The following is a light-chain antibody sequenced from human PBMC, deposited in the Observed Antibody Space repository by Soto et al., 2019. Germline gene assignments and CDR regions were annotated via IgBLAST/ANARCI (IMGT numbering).Light chain of an antibody. CDR3: CSYADVSSYV. Sequence: QSALTQPASVSGSPGQSITISCTGTSSNVGTYNLVSWYQQHPGEAPTLLIYEVSERPSGVSIRFTASKSGNPASLTISGLQAEDEADYYCCSYADVSSYVFGTGTKLTVL. V-gene: IGLV2-23*02. CDR2: EVS. J-gene: IGLJ1*01. CDR1: SSNVGTYNL.